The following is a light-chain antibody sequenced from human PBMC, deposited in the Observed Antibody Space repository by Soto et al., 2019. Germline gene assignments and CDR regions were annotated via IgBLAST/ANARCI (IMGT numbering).Light chain of an antibody. CDR1: QSVSSN. CDR2: GAS. CDR3: QQYNKLPPLT. V-gene: IGKV3-15*01. J-gene: IGKJ4*01. Sequence: EIVMTQSPATLSVSPGERATLSCRASQSVSSNLAWYQQKPGQAPRLLIYGASTRATGIPARFSGSGSGTEFTLTISSLQSEDFAGYYGQQYNKLPPLTFGGGTKVEIK.